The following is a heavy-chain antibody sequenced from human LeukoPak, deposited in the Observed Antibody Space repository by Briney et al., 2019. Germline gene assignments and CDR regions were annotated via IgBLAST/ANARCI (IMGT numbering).Heavy chain of an antibody. Sequence: SETLSLTCTVSGGSISSGSYYWSWIRQPAGKGLEWIGRIYTSGSTNYNPSLKSRVTISEDTSKSQFSLKLSSVTAADTAVYYCARDPSLRFLEWNTGGAFDIWGQGTMVTVSS. J-gene: IGHJ3*02. CDR3: ARDPSLRFLEWNTGGAFDI. CDR1: GGSISSGSYY. CDR2: IYTSGST. D-gene: IGHD3-3*01. V-gene: IGHV4-61*02.